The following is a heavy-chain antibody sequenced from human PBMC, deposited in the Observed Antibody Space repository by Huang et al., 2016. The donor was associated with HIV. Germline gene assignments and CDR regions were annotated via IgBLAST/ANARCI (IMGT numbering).Heavy chain of an antibody. D-gene: IGHD5-18*01. CDR3: AIHDSNDFTFDD. J-gene: IGHJ4*02. CDR2: IFPVNSNP. CDR1: GFSFTSYW. Sequence: EVQLVQSGVEVKKPGESLKISCKGSGFSFTSYWIGWVRPMPGKGLEVMGIIFPVNSNPFYSPAFQGQVTISADKYTRTAYLQWSSLKASDSAIYYCAIHDSNDFTFDDWGQGTLVAVSS. V-gene: IGHV5-51*03.